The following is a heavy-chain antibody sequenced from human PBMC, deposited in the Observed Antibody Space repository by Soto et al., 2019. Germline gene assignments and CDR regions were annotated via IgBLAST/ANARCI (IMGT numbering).Heavy chain of an antibody. V-gene: IGHV3-33*01. J-gene: IGHJ3*02. D-gene: IGHD5-12*01. CDR3: ARAEDMATIACSLSALYI. Sequence: QVQLVESGGGVVQPGRSLRLSCAASGFTFSSYGMHWVRQAPGKGLEWVAVIWYDGSNKYYADSVKGRFTISRDNTNNTLYLPMRSPRAEDTAVDYGARAEDMATIACSLSALYIWGQGTMVTVS. CDR1: GFTFSSYG. CDR2: IWYDGSNK.